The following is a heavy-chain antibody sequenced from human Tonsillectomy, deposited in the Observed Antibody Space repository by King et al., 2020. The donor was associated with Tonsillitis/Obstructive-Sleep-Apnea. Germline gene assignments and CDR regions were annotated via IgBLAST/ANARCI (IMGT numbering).Heavy chain of an antibody. CDR2: IYSTGST. Sequence: VQLQESGPGLVKPSETLSLTCTVSGGSISSYYWSWIRQPPGKGLECIGYIYSTGSTNYNPSLKSRVTISVDTSKNQFSLKPRSVTAADTAIYYCAREGAVMNAFDVWGQGTMVTVSS. D-gene: IGHD2-8*01. CDR1: GGSISSYY. J-gene: IGHJ3*01. V-gene: IGHV4-59*01. CDR3: AREGAVMNAFDV.